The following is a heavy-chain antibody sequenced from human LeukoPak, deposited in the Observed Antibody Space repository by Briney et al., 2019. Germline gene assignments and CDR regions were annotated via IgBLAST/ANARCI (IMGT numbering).Heavy chain of an antibody. Sequence: PGRSLRLSCAASGFTFSSYGMHWVRQAPGKGLEWVAVISYDGSNEYYADSVKGRFTISRDNSKNTLYLQMNSMRAVDTAVYYCAEDRVVGATNYFDYWGQGTLVTVSS. CDR2: ISYDGSNE. J-gene: IGHJ4*02. V-gene: IGHV3-30*18. CDR3: AEDRVVGATNYFDY. D-gene: IGHD1-26*01. CDR1: GFTFSSYG.